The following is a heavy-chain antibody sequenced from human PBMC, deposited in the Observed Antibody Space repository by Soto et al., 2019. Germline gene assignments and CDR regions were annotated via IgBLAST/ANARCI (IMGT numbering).Heavy chain of an antibody. Sequence: WSLRLSCVASGFTFSRYAMIWVRQAPGKGLEWISSISETGGSTYYAASVKGRFTISRDNSMNTLYLQVNSLRAEDTAVYYCAKERYSGYYDYWGQGTPVTVSS. D-gene: IGHD1-26*01. CDR2: ISETGGST. V-gene: IGHV3-23*01. CDR3: AKERYSGYYDY. J-gene: IGHJ4*02. CDR1: GFTFSRYA.